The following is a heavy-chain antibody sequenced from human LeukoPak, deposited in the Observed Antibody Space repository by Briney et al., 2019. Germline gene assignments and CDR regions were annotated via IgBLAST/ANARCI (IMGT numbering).Heavy chain of an antibody. Sequence: PSGTLSLTCAVSGGSISSSSYYWGWIRQPPGKGLEWIGSIYYSGSTYYNPSLKSRVTISVDTSKNQFSLKLSSVTAADTAVYYCARDGALNRYYYYYYMDVWGKGTTVTVSS. CDR1: GGSISSSSYY. CDR2: IYYSGST. V-gene: IGHV4-39*07. CDR3: ARDGALNRYYYYYYMDV. J-gene: IGHJ6*03. D-gene: IGHD1-14*01.